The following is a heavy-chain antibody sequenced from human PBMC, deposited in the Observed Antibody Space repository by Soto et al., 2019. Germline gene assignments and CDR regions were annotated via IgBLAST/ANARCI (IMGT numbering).Heavy chain of an antibody. CDR2: INPSGGST. CDR3: TRESTVVAGKGKPMWY. J-gene: IGHJ4*02. D-gene: IGHD6-13*01. Sequence: QVQLVQSGAEVKKPGASVKVSCKTSGYTFTDYYMHWVRQAPGQGLEWMGIINPSGGSTIYSQNFQGRVTMTRDTSTSTAYMELSSLRSEDTAVYYCTRESTVVAGKGKPMWYWGQGTLVTVSS. CDR1: GYTFTDYY. V-gene: IGHV1-46*01.